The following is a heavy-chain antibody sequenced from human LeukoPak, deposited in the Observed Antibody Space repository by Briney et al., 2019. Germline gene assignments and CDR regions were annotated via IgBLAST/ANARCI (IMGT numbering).Heavy chain of an antibody. V-gene: IGHV1-2*02. J-gene: IGHJ4*02. Sequence: ASVTVSCKASGYTFSDYYIHWVRQRPRQGLERMGWVNPNNGGTNSSQNFQGRVTMSRDTSISTAYMALSRLRSDDTAVYYCARVFEIGYSSGWSDYWGQGTLVTVSS. CDR3: ARVFEIGYSSGWSDY. CDR2: VNPNNGGT. D-gene: IGHD6-19*01. CDR1: GYTFSDYY.